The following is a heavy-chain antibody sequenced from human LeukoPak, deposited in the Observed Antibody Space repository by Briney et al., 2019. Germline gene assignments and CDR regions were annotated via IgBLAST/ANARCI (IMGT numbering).Heavy chain of an antibody. D-gene: IGHD3-10*01. V-gene: IGHV3-53*01. CDR3: AREYRGSRRSDAFDI. Sequence: GGSLRLSCAASGFTVSSNYMSWVRQAPGKGLEGVSVIYSSGSTYYSDSVKGRFTISRANSKNTLYLQMNSLRAEDTAVYYCAREYRGSRRSDAFDIWGQGTMVTVSS. CDR2: IYSSGST. J-gene: IGHJ3*02. CDR1: GFTVSSNY.